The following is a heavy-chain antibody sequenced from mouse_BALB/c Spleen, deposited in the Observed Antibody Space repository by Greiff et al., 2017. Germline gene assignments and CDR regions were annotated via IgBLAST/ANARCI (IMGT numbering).Heavy chain of an antibody. CDR3: ARRTMITTGFAY. Sequence: EVKLMESGPSLVKPSQTLSLTCSVTGDSITSGYWNWIRKFPGNKLEYMGYISYSGSTYYNPSLKSRISITRDTSKNQYYLQLNSVTTEDTATYYCARRTMITTGFAYWGQGTLVTVSA. CDR1: GDSITSGY. V-gene: IGHV3-8*02. J-gene: IGHJ3*01. CDR2: ISYSGST. D-gene: IGHD2-4*01.